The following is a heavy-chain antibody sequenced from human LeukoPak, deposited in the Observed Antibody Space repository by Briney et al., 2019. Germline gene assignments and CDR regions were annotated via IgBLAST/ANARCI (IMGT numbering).Heavy chain of an antibody. V-gene: IGHV3-7*01. Sequence: GGSLRLSCAASGLTFSSYWMSWVRQAPGKGLEWVANIKQDGSEKYYVDSVKGRFTISRDNAKNSLYLQMNSLRAEDTAVYYCARDHSGTEDYWGQGTLVTVSS. D-gene: IGHD6-13*01. CDR3: ARDHSGTEDY. CDR2: IKQDGSEK. J-gene: IGHJ4*02. CDR1: GLTFSSYW.